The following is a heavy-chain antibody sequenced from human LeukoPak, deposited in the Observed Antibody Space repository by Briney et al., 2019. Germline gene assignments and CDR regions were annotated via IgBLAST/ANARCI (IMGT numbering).Heavy chain of an antibody. CDR2: ISGSGGST. CDR1: GFTFSIYA. J-gene: IGHJ5*02. Sequence: GGSLRLSCAASGFTFSIYAMSWVRQAPGKGLEWVSAISGSGGSTYYADSVKGRFTISRDNPKNTLYLQMNSLRAEDTALYYCTKDRAPAQLLLDWFDPWGQGTLVTVSS. CDR3: TKDRAPAQLLLDWFDP. D-gene: IGHD2-15*01. V-gene: IGHV3-23*01.